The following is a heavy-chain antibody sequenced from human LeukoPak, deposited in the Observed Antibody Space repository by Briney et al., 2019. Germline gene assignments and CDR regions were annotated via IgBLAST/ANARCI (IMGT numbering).Heavy chain of an antibody. Sequence: GGSLRLSCAASEFSVGSNYMTWVRQAPGKGLEWVSSISSSSSYIYYADSLKGRFTISRDNAKNSLYLQMNSLRAEDTAVYYCARSPEIYFMDVWGKGTTVTVSS. V-gene: IGHV3-21*01. CDR2: ISSSSSYI. J-gene: IGHJ6*03. D-gene: IGHD5-24*01. CDR3: ARSPEIYFMDV. CDR1: EFSVGSNY.